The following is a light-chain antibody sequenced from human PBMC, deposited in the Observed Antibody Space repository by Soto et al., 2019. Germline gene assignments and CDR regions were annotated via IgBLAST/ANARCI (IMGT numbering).Light chain of an antibody. CDR3: QSHDYSNQV. V-gene: IGLV6-57*03. CDR2: DDN. CDR1: SGRFASNS. J-gene: IGLJ3*02. Sequence: LTQPHSVSESPGKTVTISCTRSSGRFASNSVQWYQQRPGSAPTTVMYDDNQRPSGVPDRFSGSIDRSSNSASLTISGLKTEDEADYYCQSHDYSNQVFDGGTKLTVL.